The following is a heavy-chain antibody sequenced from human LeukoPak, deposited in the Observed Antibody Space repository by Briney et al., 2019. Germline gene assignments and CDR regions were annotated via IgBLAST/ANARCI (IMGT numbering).Heavy chain of an antibody. V-gene: IGHV3-21*01. D-gene: IGHD6-19*01. CDR2: ISSSSSYI. J-gene: IGHJ6*03. CDR1: GFTFSSYS. Sequence: PGGSLRLSCAASGFTFSSYSMNWVRQAPGKGLEWVSSISSSSSYIYYADSVKGRFTISRDNAKNSLYLQMNSLRAEDTAVDYCATVGSSGWYGYYYYYYYMDVWGKGTTVTVSS. CDR3: ATVGSSGWYGYYYYYYYMDV.